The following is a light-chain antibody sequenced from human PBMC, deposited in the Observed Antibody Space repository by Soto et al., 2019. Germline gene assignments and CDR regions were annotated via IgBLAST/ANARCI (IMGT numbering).Light chain of an antibody. CDR3: TSYTTSTPVL. CDR2: EVS. J-gene: IGLJ2*01. CDR1: SSDVGGYKY. Sequence: QSVLTQPASVSGSPGQSITISCTGTSSDVGGYKYVSWYQQHPDKAPKLLIYEVSNRPSGISTRFSGSKSGNTASLTISGLQAEDEADYYCTSYTTSTPVLFGGGTKLTVL. V-gene: IGLV2-14*01.